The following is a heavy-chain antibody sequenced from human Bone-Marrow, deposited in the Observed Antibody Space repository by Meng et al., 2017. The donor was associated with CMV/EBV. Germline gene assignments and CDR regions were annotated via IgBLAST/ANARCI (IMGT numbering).Heavy chain of an antibody. CDR3: ARARYYYDSSGSQDWFDP. D-gene: IGHD3-22*01. CDR1: FSSYA. V-gene: IGHV1-69*06. Sequence: FSSYAISWVRQAPGQGLERMGGIIPIFGTANYAQKFQGRVTITADKSTSTAYMELSSLRSEDTAVYYCARARYYYDSSGSQDWFDPWGQGTLVTVSS. J-gene: IGHJ5*02. CDR2: IIPIFGTA.